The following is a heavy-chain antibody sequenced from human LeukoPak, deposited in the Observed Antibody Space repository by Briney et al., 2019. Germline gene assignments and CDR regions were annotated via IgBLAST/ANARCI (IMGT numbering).Heavy chain of an antibody. CDR1: GFTISAYW. J-gene: IGHJ4*02. CDR2: IKQDGSDT. Sequence: GGSLRLSCADSGFTISAYWMSRVRQAPGKGLEWVATIKQDGSDTFYVDSVKGRFTISTDNAKNSLYLQMNSLIAEDTAVYYCAKGTLEYWGQGTLVSVSS. CDR3: AKGTLEY. V-gene: IGHV3-7*01.